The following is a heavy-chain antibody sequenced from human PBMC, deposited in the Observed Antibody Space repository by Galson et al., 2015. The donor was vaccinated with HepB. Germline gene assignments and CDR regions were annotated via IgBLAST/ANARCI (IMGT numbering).Heavy chain of an antibody. J-gene: IGHJ3*02. CDR1: GFTFSVYW. CDR3: AREGVSCTTGSCSLAAFDI. V-gene: IGHV3-74*01. CDR2: IKSDGSST. Sequence: SLRLSCAASGFTFSVYWMHWVRQAPGKGLVQVSRIKSDGSSTSYADSVKGRFTISRDNAKNTLYLQMNSLRAEDTAVYYCAREGVSCTTGSCSLAAFDIWGQGTVVTVSS. D-gene: IGHD2-8*01.